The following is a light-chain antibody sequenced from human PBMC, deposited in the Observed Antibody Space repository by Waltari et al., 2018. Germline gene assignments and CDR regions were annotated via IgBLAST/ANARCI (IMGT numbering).Light chain of an antibody. CDR3: AAWDDNLNAVV. J-gene: IGLJ2*01. V-gene: IGLV1-36*01. CDR1: SPNIGNNV. CDR2: YDD. Sequence: QSVLTQPPSVSEAPRQRVTIACSGRSPNIGNNVGNWYQQVPGEAPKLLIYYDDMLPSGVSDRFSGSRSGTSASLAISGLQSEDEADYYCAAWDDNLNAVVFGGGTKVTVL.